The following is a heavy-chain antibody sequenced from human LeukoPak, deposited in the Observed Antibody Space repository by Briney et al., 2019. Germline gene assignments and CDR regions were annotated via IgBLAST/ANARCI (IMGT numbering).Heavy chain of an antibody. CDR2: IYPGDSDT. J-gene: IGHJ1*01. Sequence: KCGESLKISCKGSGYSFTRYWIAWVRQMPGKGLEWMGNIYPGDSDTRYSPSFQGQVTISIDKSINTAYLQWSSLQASDSAMYYCARPEHCRGGDCYSFQYWGQGTLVTVSS. D-gene: IGHD2-15*01. V-gene: IGHV5-51*01. CDR1: GYSFTRYW. CDR3: ARPEHCRGGDCYSFQY.